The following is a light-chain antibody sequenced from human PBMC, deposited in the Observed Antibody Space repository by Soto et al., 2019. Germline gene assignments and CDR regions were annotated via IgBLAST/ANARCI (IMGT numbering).Light chain of an antibody. V-gene: IGKV1-6*01. J-gene: IGKJ4*01. CDR1: QDIRND. CDR2: KAS. CDR3: LQYDNYPLT. Sequence: IQMTQSPSSLSASVGDRVTITCRASQDIRNDLGWYQQKPGKAPNLLMYKASSLESGVPSTFSGSGSGTEFSLTVSSLQPDDFATYYCLQYDNYPLTFGGGTKVDIK.